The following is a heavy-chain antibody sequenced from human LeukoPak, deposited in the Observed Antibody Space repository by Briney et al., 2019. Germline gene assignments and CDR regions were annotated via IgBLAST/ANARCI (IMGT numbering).Heavy chain of an antibody. CDR2: IYTSGST. CDR3: ARASVLTGYYTAVTFDY. V-gene: IGHV4-4*07. CDR1: GGSISTYY. D-gene: IGHD3-9*01. Sequence: SETLSLTCTISGGSISTYYGSWIRQPAGERLEWIGRIYTSGSTNYNPSLKSRVTMSVDTSKNQLSLTLTSVTAADTAVYYCARASVLTGYYTAVTFDYWGQGTLVTVSS. J-gene: IGHJ4*02.